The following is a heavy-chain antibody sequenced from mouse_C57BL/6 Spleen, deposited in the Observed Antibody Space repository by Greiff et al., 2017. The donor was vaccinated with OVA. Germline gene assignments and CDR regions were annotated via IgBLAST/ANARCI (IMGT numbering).Heavy chain of an antibody. CDR1: GFNIKDYY. CDR3: TTYYGSSYWYFDV. D-gene: IGHD1-1*01. CDR2: IDPEDGDT. Sequence: EVQLQESGAELVRPGASVKLSCTASGFNIKDYYMHRVKQRPEQGLEWIGRIDPEDGDTEYAPKFQGKATMTADTSSNTAYLQLSSLTSEDTAVYYCTTYYGSSYWYFDVWGTGTTVTVSS. J-gene: IGHJ1*03. V-gene: IGHV14-1*01.